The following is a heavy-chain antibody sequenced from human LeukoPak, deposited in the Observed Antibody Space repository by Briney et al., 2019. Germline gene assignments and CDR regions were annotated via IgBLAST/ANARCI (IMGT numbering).Heavy chain of an antibody. CDR1: GYTFTSYY. Sequence: ASVKVSCKASGYTFTSYYMHWMRQAPGQGLEWMGIINPSGGSTSYAQKFQGRVTMTRDTSTSTVYMELSSLRSDDTAVYYCVRDRGEWIDQYYGMDVWGQGTTVTVSS. D-gene: IGHD3-10*01. CDR2: INPSGGST. CDR3: VRDRGEWIDQYYGMDV. J-gene: IGHJ6*02. V-gene: IGHV1-46*01.